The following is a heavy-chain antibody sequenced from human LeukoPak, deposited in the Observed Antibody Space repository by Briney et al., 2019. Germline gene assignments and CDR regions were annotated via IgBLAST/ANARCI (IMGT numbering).Heavy chain of an antibody. V-gene: IGHV4-39*07. J-gene: IGHJ6*04. CDR2: IYYSGST. CDR3: AREGELEWLFLDV. CDR1: GGSISSSSYY. D-gene: IGHD3-3*01. Sequence: PETLSLTCTVSGGSISSSSYYWGWIRQPPGKGLEWIGSIYYSGSTYYNPSLKSRVTISVDTSKNQSSLKLSSVTAADTAVYYCAREGELEWLFLDVWGKGTTVTVSS.